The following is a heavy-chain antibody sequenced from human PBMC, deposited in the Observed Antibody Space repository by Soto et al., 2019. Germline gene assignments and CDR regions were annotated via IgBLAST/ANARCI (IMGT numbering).Heavy chain of an antibody. J-gene: IGHJ4*02. CDR3: AKLPVTIFGVVVLFDY. D-gene: IGHD3-3*01. Sequence: EVQLLESGGGLVQPGGSLRLSCAASGFTFSSYAMSWVRQAPGKGLEWVSAISGSGGSTYYEDSVKGRFTISRDNSKNTLYLQMNSLRAEDTAVYYCAKLPVTIFGVVVLFDYWGQGTLVTVSS. CDR1: GFTFSSYA. V-gene: IGHV3-23*01. CDR2: ISGSGGST.